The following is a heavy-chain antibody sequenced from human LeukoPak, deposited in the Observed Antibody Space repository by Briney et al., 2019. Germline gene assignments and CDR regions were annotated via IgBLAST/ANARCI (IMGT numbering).Heavy chain of an antibody. Sequence: GASVKVSCKASGGTFSSYAISWVRQAPGQGLEWMGGIIPIFGTANYAQKFQGRVTITADESTSTAYMELSSLRSEDTAVYYCARESTMVRGVIKWFDPWGQGTLVDLSS. CDR1: GGTFSSYA. V-gene: IGHV1-69*01. CDR3: ARESTMVRGVIKWFDP. CDR2: IIPIFGTA. D-gene: IGHD3-10*01. J-gene: IGHJ5*02.